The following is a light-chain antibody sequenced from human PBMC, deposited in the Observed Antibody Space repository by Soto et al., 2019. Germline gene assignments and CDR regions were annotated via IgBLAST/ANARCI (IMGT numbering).Light chain of an antibody. CDR1: SSDIGTYNF. CDR3: SSDTTTSTLM. J-gene: IGLJ3*02. Sequence: QSALTQPASVSGSPGQSITISCTGTSSDIGTYNFVSWYQQHPGKAPKLLIHEINNRPSGVSIRFYGSKSGNTASLTISGLQAEDEADYYCSSDTTTSTLMFGGGTKLTVL. CDR2: EIN. V-gene: IGLV2-14*01.